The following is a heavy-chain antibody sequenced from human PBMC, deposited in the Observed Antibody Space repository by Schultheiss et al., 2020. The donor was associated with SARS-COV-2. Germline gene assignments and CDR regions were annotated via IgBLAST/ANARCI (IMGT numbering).Heavy chain of an antibody. CDR2: IYYSGST. D-gene: IGHD3-22*01. J-gene: IGHJ3*02. V-gene: IGHV4-31*03. Sequence: SETLSLTCTVSGGSISSGGYYWSWIRQHPGKGLEWIGYIYYSGSTYYNPSLKSRVTISVDTSKNQFSLKLSSVTAADTAVYYCAREGYYDSSVLNPRGAFDIWGQGTMVTVSS. CDR3: AREGYYDSSVLNPRGAFDI. CDR1: GGSISSGGYY.